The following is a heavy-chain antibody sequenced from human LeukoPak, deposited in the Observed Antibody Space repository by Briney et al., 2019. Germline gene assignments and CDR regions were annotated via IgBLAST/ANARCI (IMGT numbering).Heavy chain of an antibody. CDR2: IYYSGST. V-gene: IGHV4-59*12. J-gene: IGHJ4*02. CDR1: GGSISSYY. Sequence: SETLSLTCTVSGGSISSYYWSWIRQPPGKGLEWIGYIYYSGSTYYNPSLKSRVTISVDTSKNQFSLKLSSVTAADTAVYYCAREGYYVGYWGQGTLVTVSS. CDR3: AREGYYVGY.